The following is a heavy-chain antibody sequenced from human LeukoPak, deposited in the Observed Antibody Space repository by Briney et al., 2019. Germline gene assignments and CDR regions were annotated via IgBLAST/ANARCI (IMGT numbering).Heavy chain of an antibody. J-gene: IGHJ5*02. V-gene: IGHV1-69*04. Sequence: SVKVSCKASGGTFSSYAISWVRQAPGQGLEWMGRVIPILGIANYAQKFQGRVTITADKSTSTAYMELSSLRSEDTAVYYCARDGLAVAGSRWFDPWGQGTLVTVSS. CDR3: ARDGLAVAGSRWFDP. D-gene: IGHD6-19*01. CDR1: GGTFSSYA. CDR2: VIPILGIA.